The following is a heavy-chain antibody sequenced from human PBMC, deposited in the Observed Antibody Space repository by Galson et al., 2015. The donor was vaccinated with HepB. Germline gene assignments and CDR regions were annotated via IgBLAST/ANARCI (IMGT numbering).Heavy chain of an antibody. J-gene: IGHJ4*02. Sequence: SLRLSCAASGFTFDDYAMHWVRQAPGKGLEWVSGISWNSGSIGYADSVKGRFTISRDNAKNSLYLQMNSLRAEDTALYYCAKGSPHHADYGARFDYWGQGTLVTVSS. D-gene: IGHD4-17*01. V-gene: IGHV3-9*01. CDR2: ISWNSGSI. CDR3: AKGSPHHADYGARFDY. CDR1: GFTFDDYA.